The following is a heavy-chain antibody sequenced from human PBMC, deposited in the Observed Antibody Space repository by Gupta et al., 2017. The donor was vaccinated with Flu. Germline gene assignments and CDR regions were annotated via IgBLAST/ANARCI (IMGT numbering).Heavy chain of an antibody. J-gene: IGHJ4*02. D-gene: IGHD2-15*01. CDR3: ATGKISATSVSAAFHY. CDR1: YTFSDYY. V-gene: IGHV1-69-2*01. Sequence: YTFSDYYIHWIQQAPGIGLEWMGLLDPEDGETVYSEKFRGRVTLTADTSADTAYMELSGLTSEDTAVYYCATGKISATSVSAAFHYWGQGTLVTVSS. CDR2: LDPEDGET.